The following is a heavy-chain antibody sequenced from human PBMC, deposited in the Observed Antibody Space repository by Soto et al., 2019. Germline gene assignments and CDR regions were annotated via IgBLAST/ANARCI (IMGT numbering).Heavy chain of an antibody. Sequence: SETLSLTCAVYGQSFNDHYCSWIRQHPGKGLEWIGEIYYSGSTYYIPSLKSRVTISVDTSKNQFSLKLSSVTAADTAVYYCARVGGINWFDPWGQGTLVTVSS. CDR1: GQSFNDHY. J-gene: IGHJ5*02. V-gene: IGHV4-34*09. CDR3: ARVGGINWFDP. D-gene: IGHD3-16*01. CDR2: IYYSGST.